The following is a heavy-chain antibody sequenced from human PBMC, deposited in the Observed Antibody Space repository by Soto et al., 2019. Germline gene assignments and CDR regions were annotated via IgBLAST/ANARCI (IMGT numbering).Heavy chain of an antibody. Sequence: EVQLVESGGGLIQPGGSLRLSCAASGFTVRTNYMSWVRQAPGKGLEWVSLIYSDGNTYYADSVKGRLTISRDNSKNTIFLKIKSMRAEDTAVYYWAGRGGVTSWYFDLWGRGTLVTVSS. CDR1: GFTVRTNY. D-gene: IGHD2-21*02. CDR3: AGRGGVTSWYFDL. V-gene: IGHV3-53*01. CDR2: IYSDGNT. J-gene: IGHJ2*01.